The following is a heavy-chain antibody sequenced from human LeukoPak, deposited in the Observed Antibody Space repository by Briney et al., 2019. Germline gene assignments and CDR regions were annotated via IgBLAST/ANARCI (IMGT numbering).Heavy chain of an antibody. J-gene: IGHJ3*02. D-gene: IGHD3-9*01. CDR2: IYYSGST. Sequence: SETLSLTCTVSGGSISSGGYYWSWIRQHPGKGLEWIGYIYYSGSTYHNPSLKSRVTISVDTSKNQFSLKLSSVTAADTAVYYCARSNYDILTGYYMEAFDIWGQGTMVTVSS. V-gene: IGHV4-31*03. CDR1: GGSISSGGYY. CDR3: ARSNYDILTGYYMEAFDI.